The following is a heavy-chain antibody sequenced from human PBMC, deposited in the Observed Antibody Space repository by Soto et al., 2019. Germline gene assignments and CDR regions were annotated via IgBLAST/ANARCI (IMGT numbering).Heavy chain of an antibody. CDR3: AKKTIAAAGIPYYYYGMDV. D-gene: IGHD6-13*01. CDR2: ISGSGGST. J-gene: IGHJ6*02. CDR1: GFTFSSYA. V-gene: IGHV3-23*01. Sequence: PGRSLRLSCAAPGFTFSSYAMSWVRQAPGKGLEWVSAISGSGGSTYYADSVKGRFTISRDNSKNTLYLQMNSLRAEDTAVYYCAKKTIAAAGIPYYYYGMDVWGQGTAVTVYS.